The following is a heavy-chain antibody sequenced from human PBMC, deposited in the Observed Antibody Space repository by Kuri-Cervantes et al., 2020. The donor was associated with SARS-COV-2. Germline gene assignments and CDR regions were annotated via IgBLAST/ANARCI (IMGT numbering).Heavy chain of an antibody. D-gene: IGHD3-10*01. CDR3: AKFAKVLLWFGDHYYFDY. CDR2: IYSGGSST. CDR1: GFTFSSYA. Sequence: GESLKISCAASGFTFSSYAMGWVRQAPGKGLEWVSVIYSGGSSTYYADSVEGRFTISRDNSKNTLYLQMNSLRAEDTAVYYCAKFAKVLLWFGDHYYFDYWGQGTLVTVSS. J-gene: IGHJ4*02. V-gene: IGHV3-23*03.